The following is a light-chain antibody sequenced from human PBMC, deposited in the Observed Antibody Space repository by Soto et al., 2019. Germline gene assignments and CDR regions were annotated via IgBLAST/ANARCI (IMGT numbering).Light chain of an antibody. J-gene: IGLJ1*01. CDR3: SSHAGSNKSV. Sequence: QSALTQPPSASGSPGQSVTISCTGTSSDVGGYNYVSWYQQHPGKAPKLMIYEVSKRPSGVPDRFSGSKSGNTASLTVSGLQAEDEADYYCSSHAGSNKSVFGTGTKLTGL. V-gene: IGLV2-8*01. CDR1: SSDVGGYNY. CDR2: EVS.